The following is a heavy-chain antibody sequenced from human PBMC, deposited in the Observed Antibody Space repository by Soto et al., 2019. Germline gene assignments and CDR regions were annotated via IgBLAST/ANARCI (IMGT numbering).Heavy chain of an antibody. CDR1: GFTFSDYW. J-gene: IGHJ4*02. V-gene: IGHV3-74*01. Sequence: EVQLAESGGGLVQPGGSLRLSCAASGFTFSDYWMHWVRQAPGKGLVWVSRINSDGTTTSYADSVKGRFTISRDSAKNTLYLQMNSLRGEDTAVYYCTRVQSGNYGSVDYWGQGSLVAVSS. CDR3: TRVQSGNYGSVDY. CDR2: INSDGTTT. D-gene: IGHD3-22*01.